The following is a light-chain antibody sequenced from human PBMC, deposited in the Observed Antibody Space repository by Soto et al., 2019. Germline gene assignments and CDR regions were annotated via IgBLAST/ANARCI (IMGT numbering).Light chain of an antibody. J-gene: IGKJ4*01. CDR2: AAS. CDR1: QGISSY. CDR3: QQYYSYHIT. Sequence: AIRMTQSPSSFSASTGDRVTITCRASQGISSYLAWYQQKPGKAPKLLIYAASTLQSGVPSRFCGSGSGTDFTLTISCLQSEDFATYYCQQYYSYHITFGGGTKVDIK. V-gene: IGKV1-8*01.